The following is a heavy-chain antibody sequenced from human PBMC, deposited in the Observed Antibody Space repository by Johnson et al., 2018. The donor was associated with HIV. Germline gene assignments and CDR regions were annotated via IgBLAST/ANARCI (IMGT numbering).Heavy chain of an antibody. CDR2: ISSSGSTI. CDR1: GFTFSDYY. CDR3: ARWGPYDILTGYDAFDI. Sequence: QVQLVESGGGLVKPGGSLRLSCAASGFTFSDYYMSWIRQAPGKGLEWVSYISSSGSTIYSADSVKGRFTISRDNDKNSMYLQMNSLRAEDTAVYYCARWGPYDILTGYDAFDIWGQGTMVTVSS. V-gene: IGHV3-11*04. J-gene: IGHJ3*02. D-gene: IGHD3-9*01.